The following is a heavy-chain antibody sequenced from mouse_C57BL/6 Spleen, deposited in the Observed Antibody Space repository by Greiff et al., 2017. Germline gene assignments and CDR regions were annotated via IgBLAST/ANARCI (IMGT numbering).Heavy chain of an antibody. CDR1: GYTFTSYT. J-gene: IGHJ4*01. CDR2: INPSSGYT. Sequence: QVQLQQSGAELARPGASVKMSCKASGYTFTSYTMHWVKQRPGQGLEWIGYINPSSGYTKYNQKFKDKATLTADKSSSTAYMQLSSLTSEDSAVYYCARSTGDYDMGGAMDYWGQGTSVTVSS. D-gene: IGHD2-4*01. CDR3: ARSTGDYDMGGAMDY. V-gene: IGHV1-4*01.